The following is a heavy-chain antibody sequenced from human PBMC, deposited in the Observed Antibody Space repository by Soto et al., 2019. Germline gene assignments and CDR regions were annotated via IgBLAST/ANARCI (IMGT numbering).Heavy chain of an antibody. CDR1: VGSSRSDN. J-gene: IGHJ6*02. D-gene: IGHD1-7*01. Sequence: SEPLSLPNTVSVGSSRSDNGRWIRQPRAKGLEWIGYIYYSGSTNYNSSLKSRVTISVDTSKNQFSLKLSSVTAADTAVYYCARGTGTTIIYYYGMDVWGQGTTVTVSS. CDR3: ARGTGTTIIYYYGMDV. CDR2: IYYSGST. V-gene: IGHV4-59*01.